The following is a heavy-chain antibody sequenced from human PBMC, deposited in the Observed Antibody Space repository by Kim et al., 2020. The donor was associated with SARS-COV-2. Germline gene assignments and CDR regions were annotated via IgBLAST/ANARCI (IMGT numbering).Heavy chain of an antibody. CDR2: INPNSSGT. CDR3: ARGRSYDFWSGYCYFDY. D-gene: IGHD3-3*01. J-gene: IGHJ4*02. V-gene: IGHV1-2*02. Sequence: APGQGLEWMGWINPNSSGTNYAQKFQGRVTMTRDTSISTAYMELSRLRSDDTAVYYCARGRSYDFWSGYCYFDYWGQGTLVTVSS.